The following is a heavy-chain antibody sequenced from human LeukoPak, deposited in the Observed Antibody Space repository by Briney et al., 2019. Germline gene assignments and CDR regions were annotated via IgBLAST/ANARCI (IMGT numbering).Heavy chain of an antibody. V-gene: IGHV3-21*01. Sequence: GGSLRLSCAASGFTFSTYSMNWVRQAPGKGLEWVSSISSSSTYIYYADSVKGRFTLSRDNAKNSLFLQMNSLRAEDTAVYYCARFALKTPPTYWGQGTLVTVSS. CDR3: ARFALKTPPTY. J-gene: IGHJ4*02. CDR1: GFTFSTYS. CDR2: ISSSSTYI.